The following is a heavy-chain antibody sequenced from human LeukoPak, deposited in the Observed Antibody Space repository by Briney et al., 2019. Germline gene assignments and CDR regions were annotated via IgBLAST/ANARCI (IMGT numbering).Heavy chain of an antibody. CDR2: IYHSGST. Sequence: SETLSLTCAVSGGSISSGGYSWSWIRQPPGKGLEWIGYIYHSGSTYYNPSLKSRVTISVDRSKNQFSLKLSSATAADTAVYYCAREGVPYSRTVGWFDPWGQGTLVTVSS. J-gene: IGHJ5*02. CDR3: AREGVPYSRTVGWFDP. CDR1: GGSISSGGYS. D-gene: IGHD4-23*01. V-gene: IGHV4-30-2*01.